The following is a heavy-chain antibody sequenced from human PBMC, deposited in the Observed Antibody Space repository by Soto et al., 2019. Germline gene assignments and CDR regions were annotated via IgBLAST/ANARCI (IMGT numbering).Heavy chain of an antibody. CDR3: ASYLVVAATPYAFDI. V-gene: IGHV3-48*01. CDR1: GFTFSSHS. Sequence: VGSLRLPCAVSGFTFSSHSMNWVRRAPGKGLEWVSYISSSSSTIYYADSVKGRFTISRDNAKNSLYLQMNSLRAEDTAVYYCASYLVVAATPYAFDIWGQGTMVTVS. CDR2: ISSSSSTI. D-gene: IGHD2-15*01. J-gene: IGHJ3*02.